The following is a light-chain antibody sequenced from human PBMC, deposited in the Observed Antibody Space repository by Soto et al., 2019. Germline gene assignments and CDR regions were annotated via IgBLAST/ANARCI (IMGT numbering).Light chain of an antibody. CDR3: QQSYSTPPT. J-gene: IGKJ2*01. Sequence: DIQMTQSPSSLSASVGDRVTITCRASQSISSYLNWYQQKPGKAPKLLIYAASSLQSGVPSRFSGSGSGTDFTLTISILQPEDFATYYCQQSYSTPPTFGHGTKLEIK. V-gene: IGKV1-39*01. CDR2: AAS. CDR1: QSISSY.